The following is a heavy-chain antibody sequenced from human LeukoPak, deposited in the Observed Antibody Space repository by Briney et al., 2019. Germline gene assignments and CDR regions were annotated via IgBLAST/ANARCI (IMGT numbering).Heavy chain of an antibody. D-gene: IGHD3-10*01. V-gene: IGHV3-21*01. J-gene: IGHJ5*02. CDR3: ATDLIHYYASGAKT. CDR1: GFTFISYS. CDR2: ITTSSSYI. Sequence: GGSLRLSCAASGFTFISYSMNWVRQAPGKGLEWVSSITTSSSYIYYADSVKGRFTISRDNAKNSLFLQMNSLRAEDTAVYYCATDLIHYYASGAKTWGQGTLVTVSS.